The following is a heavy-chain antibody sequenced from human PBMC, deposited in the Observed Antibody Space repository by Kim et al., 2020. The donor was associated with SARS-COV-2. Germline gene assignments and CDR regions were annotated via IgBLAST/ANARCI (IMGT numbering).Heavy chain of an antibody. V-gene: IGHV4-31*03. CDR1: GGSITSVGYY. Sequence: SETLSLTCSVSGGSITSVGYYWSWIRHLPGKGLEWIGYIYYSGSTYSHPSLKSRLSISRDTSNNRFSLTFTSMTAADTAIYYCARSAGHYFGKVDSFNI. CDR3: ARSAGHYFGKVDSFNI. D-gene: IGHD3-10*01. CDR2: IYYSGST. J-gene: IGHJ3*02.